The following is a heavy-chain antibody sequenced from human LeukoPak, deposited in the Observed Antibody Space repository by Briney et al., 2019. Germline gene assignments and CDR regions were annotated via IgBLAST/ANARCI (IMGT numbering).Heavy chain of an antibody. J-gene: IGHJ4*02. CDR1: GFTFSNAW. CDR3: TTGFDGSYSYYFDY. Sequence: GGSLGLSCAASGFTFSNAWMSWVRQAPGKGLEWVGRIKSKTDGGTTDYAAPVKGRFTISRDDSKNTLYLQMNSLKTEDTAVYYCTTGFDGSYSYYFDYWGQGTLVTVSS. D-gene: IGHD1-26*01. CDR2: IKSKTDGGTT. V-gene: IGHV3-15*01.